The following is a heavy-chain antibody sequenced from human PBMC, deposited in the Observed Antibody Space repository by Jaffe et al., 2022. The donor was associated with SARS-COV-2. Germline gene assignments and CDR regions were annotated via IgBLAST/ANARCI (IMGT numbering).Heavy chain of an antibody. CDR2: INHSGST. D-gene: IGHD3-10*01. J-gene: IGHJ5*02. CDR3: ARARPYGSRSYYHL. V-gene: IGHV4-34*01. CDR1: GGSFSDYY. Sequence: QVQLQQWGAGLLKPSETLSLTCAVYGGSFSDYYWSWIRQPPGKGLEWIGEINHSGSTNHNPSLKSRVTISVDTSKNQFSLTVTSVTAADTAVYYCARARPYGSRSYYHLWGQGTLVTVSS.